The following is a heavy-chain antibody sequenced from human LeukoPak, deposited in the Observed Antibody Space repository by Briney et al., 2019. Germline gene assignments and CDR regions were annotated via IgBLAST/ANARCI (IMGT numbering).Heavy chain of an antibody. V-gene: IGHV3-74*01. CDR2: INTDGSGT. J-gene: IGHJ3*02. CDR3: AGGNAHAFDI. Sequence: GGSLRLSCAASRFTFSSYWMHWVRQAPGKGLVWVSRINTDGSGTSYADSVKGRFTISRDNAKNTLYLQMNSLGAEDTAVYYGAGGNAHAFDIWGQGKMVTVSS. CDR1: RFTFSSYW. D-gene: IGHD1-1*01.